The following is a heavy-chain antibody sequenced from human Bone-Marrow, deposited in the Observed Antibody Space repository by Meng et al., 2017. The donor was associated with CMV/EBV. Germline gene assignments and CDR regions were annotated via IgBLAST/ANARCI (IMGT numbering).Heavy chain of an antibody. CDR2: IYSGGST. CDR1: GFTVSSNY. Sequence: GESLKISCAASGFTVSSNYMSWVRQAPGKGLEWVSVIYSGGSTYYADSVKGRFTISRDTSKNTLYLQMNSLRAEYTAVYYCARVDYWGRGTLVTVSS. CDR3: ARVDY. J-gene: IGHJ4*02. V-gene: IGHV3-53*01.